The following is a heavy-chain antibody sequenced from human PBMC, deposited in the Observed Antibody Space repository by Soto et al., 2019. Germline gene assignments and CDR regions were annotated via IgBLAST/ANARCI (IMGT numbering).Heavy chain of an antibody. CDR1: GSTFTGYY. Sequence: ASVKVTFKASGSTFTGYYMHYVRQAPGQGLEWMGWINPNSGGTNYAQKFQGRVTMTRDTSISTAYMELSRLRSDDTAVYYCARDLWSGDAFDIWGQGTMVTVSS. J-gene: IGHJ3*02. CDR3: ARDLWSGDAFDI. D-gene: IGHD3-3*01. V-gene: IGHV1-2*02. CDR2: INPNSGGT.